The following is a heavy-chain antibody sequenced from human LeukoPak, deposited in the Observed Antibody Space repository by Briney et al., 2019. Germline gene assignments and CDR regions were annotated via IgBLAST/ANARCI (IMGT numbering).Heavy chain of an antibody. J-gene: IGHJ4*02. CDR2: INHSGST. D-gene: IGHD1-26*01. V-gene: IGHV4-34*01. CDR1: GGSFSGYY. CDR3: ARLKWELLHFGYFDY. Sequence: SETLSLXCAVYGGSFSGYYWSWIRQPPGKGLEWIGEINHSGSTNYNPSLKSRVTISVDTSKNQFSLKLSSVTAADTAVYYCARLKWELLHFGYFDYWGQGTLVTVSS.